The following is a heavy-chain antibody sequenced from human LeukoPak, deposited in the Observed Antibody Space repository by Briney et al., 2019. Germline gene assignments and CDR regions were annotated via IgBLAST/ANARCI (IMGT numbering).Heavy chain of an antibody. Sequence: GGSLRLSCAASGFTFNSYAMSWVRQAPGKGLEWVSAISGSGGSTYYADSVKGRFTISRDNSKNTLYLQMNSLRAEDTAVYYCARHSGSYYRDLDYWGQGTLVTVSS. CDR2: ISGSGGST. CDR1: GFTFNSYA. J-gene: IGHJ4*02. V-gene: IGHV3-23*01. D-gene: IGHD3-10*01. CDR3: ARHSGSYYRDLDY.